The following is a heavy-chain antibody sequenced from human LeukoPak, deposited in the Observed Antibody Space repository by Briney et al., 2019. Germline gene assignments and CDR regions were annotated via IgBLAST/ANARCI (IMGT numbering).Heavy chain of an antibody. Sequence: KSGGSLRLSCGASGFTFSSYSMNWVRQAPGKGLEWVSSIDSSGGYMFYADSVKGRFIISRDNAKDSLYLQMNSLRVEDTAVYYCLRGDRRDYWGQGTLVTVSS. J-gene: IGHJ4*02. CDR3: LRGDRRDY. CDR1: GFTFSSYS. D-gene: IGHD5-24*01. V-gene: IGHV3-21*06. CDR2: IDSSGGYM.